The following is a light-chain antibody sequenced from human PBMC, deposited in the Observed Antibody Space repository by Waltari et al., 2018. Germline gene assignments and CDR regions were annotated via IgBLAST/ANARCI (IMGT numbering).Light chain of an antibody. Sequence: EIVLTQSPDTLSLSPGERATISCRASQSVGRSLAWYQQKPGQAPGLLIFGASNRATGIPDRFRVSGSVTDFSLTISRLEPEDFAVYYCQHYVALPATFGQGTKVEIK. CDR2: GAS. CDR1: QSVGRS. CDR3: QHYVALPAT. V-gene: IGKV3-20*01. J-gene: IGKJ1*01.